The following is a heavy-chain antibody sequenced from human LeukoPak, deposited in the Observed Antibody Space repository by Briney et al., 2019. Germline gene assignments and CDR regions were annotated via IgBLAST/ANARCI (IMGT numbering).Heavy chain of an antibody. CDR1: GFTFSSYA. V-gene: IGHV3-23*01. J-gene: IGHJ4*02. Sequence: PGGSLTLSCAASGFTFSSYAMSWVRQAPGKGLEWVSAISGSGGSTYYADSVKGRFTISRDNSKNTLYLQMNSLRAEDTAVYYCAKAEYYDILTGYYDFDYWGQGTLVTVSS. D-gene: IGHD3-9*01. CDR3: AKAEYYDILTGYYDFDY. CDR2: ISGSGGST.